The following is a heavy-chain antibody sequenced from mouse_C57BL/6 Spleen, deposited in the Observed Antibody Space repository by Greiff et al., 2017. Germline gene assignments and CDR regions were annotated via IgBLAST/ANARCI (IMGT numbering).Heavy chain of an antibody. CDR1: GYSITSDY. CDR2: ISYSGST. J-gene: IGHJ1*03. Sequence: EVQRVESGPGLAKPSQTLSLTCSVTGYSITSDYWNWIRKFPGNKLEYMGYISYSGSTYYNPSLKSRISITRDTSKNQYYLQLNSVTTEDTATYYCARRYDGSSWDWYFDVWGTGTTVTVSS. CDR3: ARRYDGSSWDWYFDV. D-gene: IGHD1-1*01. V-gene: IGHV3-8*01.